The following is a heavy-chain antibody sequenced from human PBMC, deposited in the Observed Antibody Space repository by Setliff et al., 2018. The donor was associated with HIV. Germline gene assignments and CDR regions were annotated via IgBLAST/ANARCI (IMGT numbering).Heavy chain of an antibody. CDR1: GFTFSSYA. D-gene: IGHD6-6*01. J-gene: IGHJ6*03. CDR2: ISGSGGST. V-gene: IGHV3-23*01. CDR3: AKQYSMYYYYYMDV. Sequence: PGGSLRLSCAASGFTFSSYAMSWVRQAPGKGLEWVSGISGSGGSTYYADSVKGRFTISRDNSKNTLYLQMNSLRAEDTAVYYCAKQYSMYYYYYMDVWGKGTTVTVS.